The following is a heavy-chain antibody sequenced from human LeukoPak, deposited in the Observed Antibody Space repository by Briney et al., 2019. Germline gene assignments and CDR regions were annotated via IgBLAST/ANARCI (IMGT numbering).Heavy chain of an antibody. CDR3: ANGGGWSYSPFDY. J-gene: IGHJ4*02. D-gene: IGHD6-19*01. CDR1: GCTFSSYA. Sequence: AGSLRLSCAASGCTFSSYAMSWGRQGPGKGLELVSAVSGSGGGTYYADSVKGRFTISRDNSKNTLYLQMNSLRAEDTAVYYCANGGGWSYSPFDYWGQGTLVTVSS. CDR2: VSGSGGGT. V-gene: IGHV3-23*01.